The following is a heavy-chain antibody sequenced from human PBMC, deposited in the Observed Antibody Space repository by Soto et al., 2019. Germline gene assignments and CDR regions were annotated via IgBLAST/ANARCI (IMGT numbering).Heavy chain of an antibody. CDR3: ARLVVDIVRRADNWFDP. Sequence: SETLSLTCTVSGGSIGSSSYYWGWIRQPPGKGLEWIGSIYHSGSTNYNPSLKSRVTISVDKSKNQFSLKLSSVTAADTAVYYCARLVVDIVRRADNWFDPWGQGTLVTVSS. D-gene: IGHD3-22*01. J-gene: IGHJ5*02. CDR2: IYHSGST. CDR1: GGSIGSSSYY. V-gene: IGHV4-39*07.